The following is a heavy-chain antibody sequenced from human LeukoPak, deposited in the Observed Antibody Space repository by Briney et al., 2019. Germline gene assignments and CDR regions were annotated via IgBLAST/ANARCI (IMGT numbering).Heavy chain of an antibody. J-gene: IGHJ5*02. CDR1: GGSISSGGYY. CDR3: ARFDCSSTSCYRYAGWFDP. CDR2: IYYSRST. V-gene: IGHV4-31*03. D-gene: IGHD2-2*01. Sequence: SQTLSLTCTVSGGSISSGGYYWSWIRQHPRKGLEWIGYIYYSRSTYYNPSLKSRVTISVDTSKNQFSLKLSSVTAADTAVYYCARFDCSSTSCYRYAGWFDPWGQGTLVTVSS.